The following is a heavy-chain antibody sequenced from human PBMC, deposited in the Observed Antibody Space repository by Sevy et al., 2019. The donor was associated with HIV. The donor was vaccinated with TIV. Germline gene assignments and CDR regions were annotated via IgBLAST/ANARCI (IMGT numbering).Heavy chain of an antibody. D-gene: IGHD3-10*01. Sequence: GGSLTLSCAAFGFTFSNYGMTWVRQAPGKGLEWVSSVSGSGGKRYNADSVKGRFTISRDNSKNTLYLQMNSLRAEDTAVYYCARRGNYYGDAFDLWGQGTVVTVSS. CDR2: VSGSGGKR. J-gene: IGHJ3*01. CDR3: ARRGNYYGDAFDL. V-gene: IGHV3-23*01. CDR1: GFTFSNYG.